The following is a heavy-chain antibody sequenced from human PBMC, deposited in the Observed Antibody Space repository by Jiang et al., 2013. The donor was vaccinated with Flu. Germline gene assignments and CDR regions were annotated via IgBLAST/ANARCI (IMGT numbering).Heavy chain of an antibody. Sequence: SPLERPLSGVGRTYYRSKWYTDYAVSLKSRIIINSDTSKNQFSLQLNSVAPEDTALYYCARGYKYAYDYWGQGILVTVSS. CDR3: ARGYKYAYDY. D-gene: IGHD2-2*01. CDR2: TYYRSKWYT. J-gene: IGHJ4*02. V-gene: IGHV6-1*01.